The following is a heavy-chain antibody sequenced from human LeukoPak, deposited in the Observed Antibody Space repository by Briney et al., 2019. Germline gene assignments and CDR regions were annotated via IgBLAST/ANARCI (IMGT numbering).Heavy chain of an antibody. J-gene: IGHJ6*03. V-gene: IGHV3-23*01. Sequence: GGSLRLSCAASGFTFSSYAMSWVRQAPGKGLEWVSAISGSGGSTYYADSVKGRFTISRDNSKNTLYLQMNSLRAEDTAVYYCAKDLRSVRYYYYMDVWGKGTTVTVSS. D-gene: IGHD3-3*01. CDR2: ISGSGGST. CDR1: GFTFSSYA. CDR3: AKDLRSVRYYYYMDV.